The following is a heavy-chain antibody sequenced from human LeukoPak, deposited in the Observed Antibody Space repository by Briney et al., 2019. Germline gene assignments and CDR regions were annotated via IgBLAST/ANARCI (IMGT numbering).Heavy chain of an antibody. Sequence: SETLSLTCAVSGYSISSGYYWGWIRQPPGKGLEWIGSIYHSGSTYYNPSLKSRVTISVDTSKNQFSLKLSSVTAADTAVYYCAEGLGGGAFDIWGQGTMVTVSS. V-gene: IGHV4-38-2*01. CDR1: GYSISSGYY. CDR2: IYHSGST. D-gene: IGHD3-16*01. CDR3: AEGLGGGAFDI. J-gene: IGHJ3*02.